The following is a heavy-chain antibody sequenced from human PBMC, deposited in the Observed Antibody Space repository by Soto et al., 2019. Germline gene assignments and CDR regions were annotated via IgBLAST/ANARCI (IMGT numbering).Heavy chain of an antibody. V-gene: IGHV4-31*03. D-gene: IGHD3-10*01. CDR3: ARSTTVYGSGSYHKGFDY. CDR1: GGSISSGGYY. CDR2: IYYSGST. J-gene: IGHJ4*02. Sequence: QVQLQESGPGLVKPSQTLSLTCTVSGGSISSGGYYWSWIRQHPGKGLEWIGYIYYSGSTYYNPSLKSRVTISVDTSKNQCSLKLSSVTAADTAVYYCARSTTVYGSGSYHKGFDYWGQGTLVTVSS.